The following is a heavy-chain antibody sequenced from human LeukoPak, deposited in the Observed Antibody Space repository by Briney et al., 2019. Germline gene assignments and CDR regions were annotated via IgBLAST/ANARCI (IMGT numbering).Heavy chain of an antibody. Sequence: SETLSLTCTVSGGSLSGYYWSWIRPPPGKGLEWIAYIHYSGRTKYNPSLKSRTTMSVDTSKNQFSLRLSSVTAADTAVYYCARHLSSGMDVWGQGTTVTVSS. CDR1: GGSLSGYY. J-gene: IGHJ6*02. V-gene: IGHV4-59*08. CDR2: IHYSGRT. D-gene: IGHD2/OR15-2a*01. CDR3: ARHLSSGMDV.